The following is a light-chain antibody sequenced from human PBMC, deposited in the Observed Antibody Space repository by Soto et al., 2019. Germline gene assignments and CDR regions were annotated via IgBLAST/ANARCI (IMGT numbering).Light chain of an antibody. CDR1: QSVSSD. Sequence: EIVLTQSPATLSLSPGERATFSCRASQSVSSDLVWYQHKPGQAPRLLIYDASNRATGIPARFSGSGSGTDFTLTISSLEPEDFAVYYYQQRSNWPPLTFGGGTKVEIK. J-gene: IGKJ4*01. V-gene: IGKV3-11*01. CDR2: DAS. CDR3: QQRSNWPPLT.